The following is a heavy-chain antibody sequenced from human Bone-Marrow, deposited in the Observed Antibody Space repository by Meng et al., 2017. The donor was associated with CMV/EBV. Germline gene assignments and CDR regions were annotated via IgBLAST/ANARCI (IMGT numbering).Heavy chain of an antibody. CDR2: IMQDGIEK. D-gene: IGHD3-22*01. J-gene: IGHJ3*02. CDR1: GFTFSSYC. Sequence: GESLKISCAASGFTFSSYCMTWVRQAPGTGLELVANIMQDGIEKYYVDSVKGRFTISRDNARKLLFLQMNSLRAEDTAVYYCAKDLNYDSSRYSDAFDIWGLGKMVTVSS. V-gene: IGHV3-7*04. CDR3: AKDLNYDSSRYSDAFDI.